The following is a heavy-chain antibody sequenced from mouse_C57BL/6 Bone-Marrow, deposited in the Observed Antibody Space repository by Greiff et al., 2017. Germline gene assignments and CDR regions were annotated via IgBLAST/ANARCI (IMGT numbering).Heavy chain of an antibody. Sequence: VQLQQSGPELVKPGASVKISCKASGYSFTGYYMNWVKQSPEKSLEWIGEINPSTGGTTYNEKFKAKATLTVVKSSSTAYMQLKSLTSEDSSVYYCARDDYDWAMDYWGQGTSVTVSS. D-gene: IGHD2-4*01. CDR1: GYSFTGYY. V-gene: IGHV1-42*01. CDR2: INPSTGGT. CDR3: ARDDYDWAMDY. J-gene: IGHJ4*01.